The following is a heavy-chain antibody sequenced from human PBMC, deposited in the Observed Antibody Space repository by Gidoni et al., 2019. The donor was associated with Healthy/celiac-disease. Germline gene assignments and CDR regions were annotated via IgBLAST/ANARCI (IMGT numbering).Heavy chain of an antibody. Sequence: EVQLVESGGGLVKPGGSLRLSCAASGFTFSNAWMSWVRQAPGKGLEWVGRIKSKTDGGTTDYAAPVKGRFTISRDDSKNTLYLQMNSLKTEDTAVYYCTTDRSSSWYSYFDYWGQGTLVTVSS. CDR1: GFTFSNAW. D-gene: IGHD6-13*01. V-gene: IGHV3-15*01. CDR3: TTDRSSSWYSYFDY. CDR2: IKSKTDGGTT. J-gene: IGHJ4*02.